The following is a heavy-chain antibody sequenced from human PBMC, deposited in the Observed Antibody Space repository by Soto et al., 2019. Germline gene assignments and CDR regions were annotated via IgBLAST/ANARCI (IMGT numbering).Heavy chain of an antibody. CDR2: INPGGGST. J-gene: IGHJ5*02. Sequence: VKVSCKASGYTFTSYYMHWVRQAPGQGLEWMGIINPGGGSTSYAQKFQGRVTMTRDTSTSTVYMELSSLRSEDTAVYYCAGSKYYYDSSEGPWGQGTLVTVSS. V-gene: IGHV1-46*01. CDR3: AGSKYYYDSSEGP. D-gene: IGHD3-22*01. CDR1: GYTFTSYY.